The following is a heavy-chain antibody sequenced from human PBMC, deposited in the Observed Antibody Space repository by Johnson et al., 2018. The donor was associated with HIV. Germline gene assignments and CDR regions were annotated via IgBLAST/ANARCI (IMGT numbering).Heavy chain of an antibody. CDR1: GFTFSNYA. CDR2: ISYDGSNK. J-gene: IGHJ3*01. V-gene: IGHV3-30-3*01. CDR3: ARDFGLGELSYETVDAFDF. Sequence: SGFTFSNYAMNWVRQAPGKGLEWVAVISYDGSNKHFAESVQGRFTVSRDNSKNILYLEMNSLTTEDTAVYSCARDFGLGELSYETVDAFDFWGPGTLVTVSS. D-gene: IGHD3-16*02.